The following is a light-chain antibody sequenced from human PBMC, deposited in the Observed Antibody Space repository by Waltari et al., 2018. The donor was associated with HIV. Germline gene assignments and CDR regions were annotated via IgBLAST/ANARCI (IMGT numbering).Light chain of an antibody. J-gene: IGKJ4*01. CDR2: ASS. CDR1: RDIKSY. V-gene: IGKV1-9*01. Sequence: DIQLTQSPSFLSASVGDKVTITCRANRDIKSYLAWYQQRPGKAPNLLIYASSTLQSEVPSRFSGSGSGTEFTLTISSLQPEDFATYFCQHLDSYPPFGAGTTVAIK. CDR3: QHLDSYPP.